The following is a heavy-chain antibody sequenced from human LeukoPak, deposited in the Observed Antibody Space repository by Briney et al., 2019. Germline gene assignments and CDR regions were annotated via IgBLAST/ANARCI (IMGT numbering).Heavy chain of an antibody. J-gene: IGHJ4*02. CDR3: ARDWFVD. Sequence: GRSLRLSCTASGFTFSSYGMHWVRQAPGKGLEWVAVISYDGSKKYYAHSVKGRFTISRDNAENSLYLEMNSLRADDTAVYYCARDWFVDWGQGTLVVVSS. CDR1: GFTFSSYG. CDR2: ISYDGSKK. V-gene: IGHV3-30*03.